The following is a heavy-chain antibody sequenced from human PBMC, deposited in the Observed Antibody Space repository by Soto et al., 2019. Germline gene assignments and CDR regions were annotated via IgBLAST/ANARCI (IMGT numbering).Heavy chain of an antibody. CDR1: GFSFSSYS. CDR2: ISSSSSYI. CDR3: ARDLAYGSGPGDQNWFDP. Sequence: GGSLRLSCAASGFSFSSYSMNWVRQAPGKWLEWVSSISSSSSYIYYADSVKGRFTISRDNAKNSLYLQMNSLRAEDTAVHYCARDLAYGSGPGDQNWFDPWGQGTLVTVSS. D-gene: IGHD3-10*01. J-gene: IGHJ5*02. V-gene: IGHV3-21*01.